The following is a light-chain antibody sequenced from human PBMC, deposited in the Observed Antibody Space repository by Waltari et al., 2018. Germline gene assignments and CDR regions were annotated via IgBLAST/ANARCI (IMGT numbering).Light chain of an antibody. Sequence: QLMLTQSPSASASLGPSVRLTCTLSSGHSSYAVAWHQQQPETGPRYLMKVNSDGSHIKGDGIPDRFSGSSAGAERYLAISSLQSEDEADYYCQTGGFGIWVFGGGTKLTVL. CDR2: VNSDGSH. CDR3: QTGGFGIWV. V-gene: IGLV4-69*01. CDR1: SGHSSYA. J-gene: IGLJ3*02.